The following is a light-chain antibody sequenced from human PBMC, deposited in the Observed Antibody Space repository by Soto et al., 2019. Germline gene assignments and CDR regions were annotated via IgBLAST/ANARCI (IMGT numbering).Light chain of an antibody. Sequence: DIQMTQSPSSLSASVGDRVTITCRASRGISNNLAWYQQKPGRVPKVLIDAATTLQSGVPSRFSGSGSGTDFTLTISSLQPEDVATYYCQKYDSAPLTFGGGTKVELK. CDR2: AAT. CDR3: QKYDSAPLT. J-gene: IGKJ4*01. V-gene: IGKV1-27*01. CDR1: RGISNN.